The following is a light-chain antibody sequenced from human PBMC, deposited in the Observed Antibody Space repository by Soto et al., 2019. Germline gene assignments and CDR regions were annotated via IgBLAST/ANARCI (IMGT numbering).Light chain of an antibody. CDR1: QSISTW. J-gene: IGKJ5*01. CDR2: AAS. Sequence: DTQMTQSPSTLSASIGERVTRTCRASQSISTWLAWYQQKPGKAPKLLIYAASTLENGVPTRFSGTGSETEFTLTVSSLQPDDSATYYCQQYNDYITFGQGTRLE. V-gene: IGKV1-5*01. CDR3: QQYNDYIT.